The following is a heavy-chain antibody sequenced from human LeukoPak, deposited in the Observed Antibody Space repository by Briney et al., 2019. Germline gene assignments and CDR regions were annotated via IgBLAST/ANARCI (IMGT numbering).Heavy chain of an antibody. Sequence: SETLSLTCAVSGVSISSGGYSWSWIRQPPGKGLEWIGYIYHSGSTYYNPSLKSRVTISVDRSKNQFSLKLSSVTAADTAVYYCARTTWYGMDVWGQGTTVTVSS. J-gene: IGHJ6*02. CDR3: ARTTWYGMDV. D-gene: IGHD4-17*01. CDR1: GVSISSGGYS. CDR2: IYHSGST. V-gene: IGHV4-30-2*01.